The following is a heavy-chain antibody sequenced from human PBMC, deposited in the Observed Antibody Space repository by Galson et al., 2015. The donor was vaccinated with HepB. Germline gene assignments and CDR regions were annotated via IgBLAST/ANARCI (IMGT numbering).Heavy chain of an antibody. J-gene: IGHJ6*02. V-gene: IGHV1-2*06. CDR2: INPNSGGT. D-gene: IGHD1-1*01. CDR3: ARAQNNWNRYYYYYGMDV. Sequence: SVKVSCKASGYTFTGYYMHWVRQAPGQGLEWMGRINPNSGGTNYAQKFQGRVTMTRDTSISTAYMELSRLRSDDTAVYYCARAQNNWNRYYYYYGMDVWGQGTTVTVSS. CDR1: GYTFTGYY.